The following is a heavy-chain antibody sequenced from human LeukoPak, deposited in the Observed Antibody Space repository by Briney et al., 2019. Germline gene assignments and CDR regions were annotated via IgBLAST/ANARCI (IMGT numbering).Heavy chain of an antibody. CDR1: GGSISSGDYY. D-gene: IGHD3-10*01. Sequence: PSETLSLTCTVSGGSISSGDYYWSWIRQPPGKGLEWIGYIYYSGSTYYSPSLKSRVIMSVDTSNNQFSLKLTSVTAADTAIYYCYGSGIWGQGTLVTVSS. J-gene: IGHJ4*02. CDR3: YGSGI. V-gene: IGHV4-30-4*01. CDR2: IYYSGST.